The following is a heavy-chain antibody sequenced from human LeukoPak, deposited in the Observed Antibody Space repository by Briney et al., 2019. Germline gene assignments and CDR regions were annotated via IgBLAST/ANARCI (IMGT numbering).Heavy chain of an antibody. Sequence: PSETLSLTCTVSGGSISSGSYYWRWIRQPPGKGLEWIGRIYTSGSTNYNPSLKSRVTISVDTSKNQFSLKLSSVTAADTAVYYCARDRYYYDSSGYHLRYYFDYWGQGTLVTVSS. CDR3: ARDRYYYDSSGYHLRYYFDY. CDR2: IYTSGST. J-gene: IGHJ4*02. CDR1: GGSISSGSYY. D-gene: IGHD3-22*01. V-gene: IGHV4-61*02.